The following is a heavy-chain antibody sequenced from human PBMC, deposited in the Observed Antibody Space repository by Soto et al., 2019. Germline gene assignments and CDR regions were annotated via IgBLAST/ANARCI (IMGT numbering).Heavy chain of an antibody. V-gene: IGHV4-4*02. CDR2: IYHSGST. Sequence: LSLTCAVSGGSISSSNWWSWVRQPPGKGLEWIGEIYHSGSTNYNPSLKSRVTISVDKSKNQFSLKLSSVTAADTAVYYCARAKSIAAAGTNYYYGMDVWGQGTTVTVSS. CDR3: ARAKSIAAAGTNYYYGMDV. J-gene: IGHJ6*02. CDR1: GGSISSSNW. D-gene: IGHD6-13*01.